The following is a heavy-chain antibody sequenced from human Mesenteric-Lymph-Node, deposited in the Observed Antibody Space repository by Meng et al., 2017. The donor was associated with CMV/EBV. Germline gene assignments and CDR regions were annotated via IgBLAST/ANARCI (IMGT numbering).Heavy chain of an antibody. CDR1: GITFSSYG. J-gene: IGHJ6*02. CDR2: IRYDGSNQ. CDR3: AKDGCSSTTCYTGYYYGLDV. D-gene: IGHD2-2*02. Sequence: GESLKISCAASGITFSSYGMHWVRQAPGKGLEWVAFIRYDGSNQYYADSVKGRFTIPRDNSKNTLFLQMSSLKPEDTAVYYCAKDGCSSTTCYTGYYYGLDVWGQGTTVTVSS. V-gene: IGHV3-30*02.